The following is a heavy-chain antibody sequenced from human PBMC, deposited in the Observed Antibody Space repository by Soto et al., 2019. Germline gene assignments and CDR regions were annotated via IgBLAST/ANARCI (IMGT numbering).Heavy chain of an antibody. D-gene: IGHD5-12*01. V-gene: IGHV3-43D*04. CDR1: GXAFEDYA. Sequence: GSLRGSCATSGXAFEDYAMSWVRRVSVKGLEWVSLISCDGESTYYAEPVKRRFTVSRDKSEKSLYLQMNSVRVDDTALYYCAKVGQLDITTGHAYLDHWAQGTLFTVSS. CDR2: ISCDGEST. CDR3: AKVGQLDITTGHAYLDH. J-gene: IGHJ4*02.